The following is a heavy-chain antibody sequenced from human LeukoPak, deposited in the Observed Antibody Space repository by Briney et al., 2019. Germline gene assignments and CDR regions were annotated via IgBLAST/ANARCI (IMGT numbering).Heavy chain of an antibody. CDR3: VRTISGDPRYFDY. CDR2: FRNKANNYTT. CDR1: GSTFSDHC. D-gene: IGHD7-27*01. Sequence: GGSLRLSCAPSGSTFSDHCMDCVRQAQGKGLEWVVRFRNKANNYTTEYAPSVTGRFTISRNDSKNSLFLQMNSLKTEDTAVYYCVRTISGDPRYFDYWGQGILVTVSS. V-gene: IGHV3-72*01. J-gene: IGHJ4*02.